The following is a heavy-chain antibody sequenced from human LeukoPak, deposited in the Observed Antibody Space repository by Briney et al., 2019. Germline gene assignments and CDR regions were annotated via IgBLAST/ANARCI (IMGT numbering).Heavy chain of an antibody. CDR2: ISAYNGNT. J-gene: IGHJ6*04. CDR3: AREIGIAVAGTIYYYYGMDV. Sequence: SVKVSCKASGYTFTSYGISWVRQAPGQGLEWMGWISAYNGNTNYAQKLQGRVTMTTDTSTSTAYMELRSLRSDDTAVYYCAREIGIAVAGTIYYYYGMDVWGKGTTVTVSS. V-gene: IGHV1-18*04. CDR1: GYTFTSYG. D-gene: IGHD6-19*01.